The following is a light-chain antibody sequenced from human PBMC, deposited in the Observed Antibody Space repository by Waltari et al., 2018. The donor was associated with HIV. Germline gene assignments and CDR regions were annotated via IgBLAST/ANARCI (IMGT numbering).Light chain of an antibody. V-gene: IGLV2-14*01. CDR1: SNDIGGYNY. CDR2: EVY. Sequence: QSALTQPASVSGSPGQSITISCTGTSNDIGGYNYVSWYQQHPDKAPKLIISEVYNRPSGVSYRCSGSKSDNTASLTISGLQAEDEADYYCSSYTTTSPYVFGTGTKLTVL. CDR3: SSYTTTSPYV. J-gene: IGLJ1*01.